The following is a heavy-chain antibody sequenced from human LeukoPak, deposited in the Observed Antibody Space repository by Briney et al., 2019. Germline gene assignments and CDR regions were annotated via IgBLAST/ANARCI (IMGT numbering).Heavy chain of an antibody. D-gene: IGHD4-23*01. Sequence: SETLSLTCTVSGGSISSSSYYWGWIRQPPGKGLEGIGSIYYSGSTYYNPSLKSRFTISVDTSKNQFSLKLSPVTAADTAVYYCARVGVDYSGNIIKYFFDYWGQGTLVTVSS. CDR3: ARVGVDYSGNIIKYFFDY. CDR2: IYYSGST. V-gene: IGHV4-39*07. CDR1: GGSISSSSYY. J-gene: IGHJ4*02.